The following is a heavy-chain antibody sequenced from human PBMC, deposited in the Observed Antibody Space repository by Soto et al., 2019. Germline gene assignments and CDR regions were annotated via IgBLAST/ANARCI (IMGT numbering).Heavy chain of an antibody. J-gene: IGHJ4*02. CDR3: GRGRSGQIVVFY. V-gene: IGHV1-2*02. Sequence: ASVKVSCKASGYSFTGHYIHWVRQAPEQGPEWMGEIGPESGATRYAQKFQGRVTMTMDMSITTVYMELSNLSPDDTAVYYCGRGRSGQIVVFYWGQGTPVTVSS. CDR2: IGPESGAT. CDR1: GYSFTGHY. D-gene: IGHD5-12*01.